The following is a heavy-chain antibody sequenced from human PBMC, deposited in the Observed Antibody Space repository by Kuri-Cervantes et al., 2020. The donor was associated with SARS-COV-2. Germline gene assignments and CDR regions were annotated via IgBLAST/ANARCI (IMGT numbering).Heavy chain of an antibody. CDR2: INPNSGGT. CDR1: GYTFTGYY. D-gene: IGHD3-16*02. CDR3: ARGITFGGVIVIGMGSDYMDV. V-gene: IGHV1-2*02. Sequence: ASVKVSCKASGYTFTGYYMHWVRQAPGQGLEGMGWINPNSGGTNYAQKFQGSVTMTRDTSLGTAYMELSRLRSDDTAVYYCARGITFGGVIVIGMGSDYMDVWGKGTTVTVSS. J-gene: IGHJ6*03.